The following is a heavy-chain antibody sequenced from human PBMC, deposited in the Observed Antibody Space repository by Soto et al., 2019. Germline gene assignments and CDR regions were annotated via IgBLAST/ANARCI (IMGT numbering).Heavy chain of an antibody. D-gene: IGHD2-2*01. CDR1: GGTFSSYT. J-gene: IGHJ3*02. V-gene: IGHV1-69*02. Sequence: QVQLVQSGAEVKKPGSSVKVSCKASGGTFSSYTISWVRQAPGQGLEWMGSIIPILGIANYAQKFQGRVTITADKSTSTAYMELSSLRSEATAVYYCAQYCSSTSCYHDGFDIWGQLTMVIVSS. CDR3: AQYCSSTSCYHDGFDI. CDR2: IIPILGIA.